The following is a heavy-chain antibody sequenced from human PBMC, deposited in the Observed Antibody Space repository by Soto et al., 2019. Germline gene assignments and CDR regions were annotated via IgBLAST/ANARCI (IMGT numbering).Heavy chain of an antibody. CDR1: GFTFSSYG. V-gene: IGHV3-30*18. Sequence: QVQLVESGGGVVQPGRSLRLSCAASGFTFSSYGMHWVRQAPGKGLEWVAVISYDGSNKYYADSVKGRFTISRDNSKNTRYLQMNSLRAEDTAVYYCAKRYDSRTIKGLGDYWGQGTLVTVSS. CDR2: ISYDGSNK. CDR3: AKRYDSRTIKGLGDY. J-gene: IGHJ4*02. D-gene: IGHD3-22*01.